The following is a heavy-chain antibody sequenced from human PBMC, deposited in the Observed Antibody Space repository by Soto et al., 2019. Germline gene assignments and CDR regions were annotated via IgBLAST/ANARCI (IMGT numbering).Heavy chain of an antibody. V-gene: IGHV1-46*01. CDR1: GYIFTSYY. Sequence: ASVKVSCKASGYIFTSYYIHWVRQAPGQGLEWMGWINPFDGSRMFAQSFQGRVTMTRDTSTSTVYMELSSLRSEDTAVYYCARESRPLVPVNWFDPWGQGTLVTVSS. CDR3: ARESRPLVPVNWFDP. J-gene: IGHJ5*02. D-gene: IGHD2-2*01. CDR2: INPFDGSR.